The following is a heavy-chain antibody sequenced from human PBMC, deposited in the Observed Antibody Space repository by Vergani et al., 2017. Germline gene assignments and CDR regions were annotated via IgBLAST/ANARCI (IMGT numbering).Heavy chain of an antibody. Sequence: EVQLVESGGGLVKPGGSLRLSCAASGFTFSSYSMNWVRQAPGKGLEWVSSISSSSSYIYYADSVKGRFTISRDNAKNSLYLQMNSLRAEDTAVYYCARVVIHGDWFDPWGQGTLVTVSS. CDR3: ARVVIHGDWFDP. J-gene: IGHJ5*02. CDR1: GFTFSSYS. V-gene: IGHV3-21*01. CDR2: ISSSSSYI. D-gene: IGHD2/OR15-2a*01.